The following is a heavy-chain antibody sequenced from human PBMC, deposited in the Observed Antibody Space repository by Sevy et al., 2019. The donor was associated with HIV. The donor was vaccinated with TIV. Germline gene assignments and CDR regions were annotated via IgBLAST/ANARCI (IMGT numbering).Heavy chain of an antibody. J-gene: IGHJ4*02. CDR3: VRALLKADSL. V-gene: IGHV3-7*01. CDR2: INEDGSTK. Sequence: GGSLRLSCAASGFNIRTHWMLWVRQAPGKGGEWVANINEDGSTKYFLDSVKGRFTISRDNAENSGFLQMNSLGVEDTAVYYCVRALLKADSLWGQGTLVTVSS. D-gene: IGHD1-26*01. CDR1: GFNIRTHW.